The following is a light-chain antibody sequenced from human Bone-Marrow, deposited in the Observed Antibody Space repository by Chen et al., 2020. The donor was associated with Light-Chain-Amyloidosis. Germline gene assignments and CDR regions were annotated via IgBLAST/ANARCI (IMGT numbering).Light chain of an antibody. V-gene: IGLV2-14*01. CDR2: EVT. CDR3: SSYTITNTLV. J-gene: IGLJ1*01. Sequence: QSALTQPASVSGPPGQSISISCTGTSSDVGCDNHVSWYQQHPDKAPKLMIYEVTNRPSWVPERFSGSKADNTASLTISGLQTEDEADYFCSSYTITNTLVFGSGTRVTVL. CDR1: SSDVGCDNH.